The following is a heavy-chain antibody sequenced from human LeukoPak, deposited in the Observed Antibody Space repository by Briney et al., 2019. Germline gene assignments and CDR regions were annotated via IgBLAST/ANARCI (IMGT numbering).Heavy chain of an antibody. J-gene: IGHJ4*02. Sequence: PAGSLRLSCAASGFTFSTYSINWVRQAPGKGLEWVSSISSSSSSIYYADSVKGRFTISRDNAKDSLYLQMNSLRAEDTAVYYCARELVTSSYWGQGTLVTVSS. CDR3: ARELVTSSY. CDR2: ISSSSSSI. D-gene: IGHD4-23*01. CDR1: GFTFSTYS. V-gene: IGHV3-21*01.